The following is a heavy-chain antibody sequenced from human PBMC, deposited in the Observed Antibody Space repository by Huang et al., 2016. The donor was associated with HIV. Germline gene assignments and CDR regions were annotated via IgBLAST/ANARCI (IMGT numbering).Heavy chain of an antibody. CDR1: GFPFSSYA. D-gene: IGHD6-19*01. Sequence: QVQLVESGGGVVQPGGSLRLSFAATGFPFSSYAMHWVRQAPGKGVEWVAYIQVEGVNKNYADSVKGRFTISRDNSKNTLYLQISSLRAEDTAVYYCVKFTIDDSSVAAWGQGTLVTVS. CDR3: VKFTIDDSSVAA. J-gene: IGHJ5*02. CDR2: IQVEGVNK. V-gene: IGHV3-30*02.